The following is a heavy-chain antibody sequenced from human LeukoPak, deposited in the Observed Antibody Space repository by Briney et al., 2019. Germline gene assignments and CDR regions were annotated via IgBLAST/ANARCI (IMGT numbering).Heavy chain of an antibody. CDR3: ARYNGEITGTDTTFDY. V-gene: IGHV1-69*04. CDR2: IIPILGIA. CDR1: GGTFSSYA. J-gene: IGHJ4*02. Sequence: SVKVSCKASGGTFSSYAIGWVRQAPGQGLEWMGRIIPILGIANYAQKFQGRVTITADKSTSTAYMELSSLRSEDTAVYYCARYNGEITGTDTTFDYWGQGTLVTVSS. D-gene: IGHD1-20*01.